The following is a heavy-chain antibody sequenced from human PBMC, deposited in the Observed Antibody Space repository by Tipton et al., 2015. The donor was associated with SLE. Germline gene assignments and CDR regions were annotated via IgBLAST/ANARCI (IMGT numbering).Heavy chain of an antibody. Sequence: TLSLTCTVSGGSISSSRYYWGWIRQPPGKGLEWIGSIYYSGSTYYNPSLKSRVTISVDTSKNQFSLKLTSVTAADTAVYYCARSNEARGVIDYWGQGTLVTVSS. V-gene: IGHV4-39*07. CDR2: IYYSGST. CDR1: GGSISSSRYY. CDR3: ARSNEARGVIDY. D-gene: IGHD3-10*01. J-gene: IGHJ4*02.